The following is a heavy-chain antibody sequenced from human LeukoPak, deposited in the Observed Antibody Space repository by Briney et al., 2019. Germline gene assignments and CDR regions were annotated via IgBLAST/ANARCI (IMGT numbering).Heavy chain of an antibody. CDR1: GFTFSSYA. J-gene: IGHJ6*04. D-gene: IGHD3-10*02. Sequence: GRSLRLSCAASGFTFSSYAMRWVRQAPGKGLEWVAVISYDGSNKYYADSVKGRFTISRDNSKNTLYLQMNSLGPEDTAVYYCAELGITMIGGVWGKGTTVTISS. CDR2: ISYDGSNK. V-gene: IGHV3-30*04. CDR3: AELGITMIGGV.